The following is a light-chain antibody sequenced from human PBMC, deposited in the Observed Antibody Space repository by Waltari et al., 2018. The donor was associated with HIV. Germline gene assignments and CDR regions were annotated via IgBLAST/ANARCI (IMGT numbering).Light chain of an antibody. CDR3: QQSYSSPPT. V-gene: IGKV3-11*01. Sequence: EIVLTQSPATLSLSPGERATLSCRASQNVRTYLAWYQQKPGQSPRLLIYGASNRATGIPARFSGSGSGTDFTLTISSLEPEDFAVYYCQQSYSSPPTFGQGTNLEIK. CDR1: QNVRTY. CDR2: GAS. J-gene: IGKJ2*01.